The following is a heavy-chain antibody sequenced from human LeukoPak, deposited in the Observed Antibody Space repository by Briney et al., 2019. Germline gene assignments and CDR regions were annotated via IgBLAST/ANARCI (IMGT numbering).Heavy chain of an antibody. J-gene: IGHJ4*02. CDR1: GFTVGHNH. V-gene: IGHV3-66*01. Sequence: PGGSLRLSCAASGFTVGHNHLSWVRQAPGKGLEWVLAINVAGNTYYADSVKGRFTISRDNSKNTLYLQMNSLTAEDTALYFCVRDLNYWGQGTLVTVSS. CDR3: VRDLNY. CDR2: INVAGNT.